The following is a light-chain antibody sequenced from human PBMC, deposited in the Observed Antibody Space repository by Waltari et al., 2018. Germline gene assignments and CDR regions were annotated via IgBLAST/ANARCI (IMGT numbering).Light chain of an antibody. CDR2: AAS. V-gene: IGKV1-39*01. CDR1: QGMSSY. Sequence: DIRMTQSPPSLPASVGDSVTITCRASQGMSSYLNWYQQKPGQAPKLRIYAASSLQSGVPSRFSGSGFGTDVTRTINSLQPEDFAVYFCQQTYSHFRTFGQGTKVDVK. J-gene: IGKJ1*01. CDR3: QQTYSHFRT.